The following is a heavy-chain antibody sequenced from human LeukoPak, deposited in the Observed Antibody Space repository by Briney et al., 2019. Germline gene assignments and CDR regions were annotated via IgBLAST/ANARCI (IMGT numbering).Heavy chain of an antibody. CDR3: ARVLVVVPAASWYFDL. D-gene: IGHD2-2*01. Sequence: SVKVSCKASGGTFSSYAISWVRQAPGQGLEWMRGTIPIFGTANYAQKFQGRVTITTDESTSTAYMELSSLRSEDTAVYYCARVLVVVPAASWYFDLWGRGTLVTVSS. CDR1: GGTFSSYA. CDR2: TIPIFGTA. V-gene: IGHV1-69*05. J-gene: IGHJ2*01.